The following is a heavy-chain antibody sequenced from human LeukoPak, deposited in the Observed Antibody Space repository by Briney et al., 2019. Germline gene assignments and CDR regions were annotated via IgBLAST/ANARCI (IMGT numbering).Heavy chain of an antibody. D-gene: IGHD6-25*01. Sequence: GGSLRLSCAASGFTFSSHWMSWVRQAPGKGLEWVAEIKQDGSEKYYVDSVKGRFAISRDNAKNSLYLQMNSLRPEDTAVYYCARAPAAPLPYYFDYWGQGTLVTVSS. V-gene: IGHV3-7*01. J-gene: IGHJ4*02. CDR3: ARAPAAPLPYYFDY. CDR2: IKQDGSEK. CDR1: GFTFSSHW.